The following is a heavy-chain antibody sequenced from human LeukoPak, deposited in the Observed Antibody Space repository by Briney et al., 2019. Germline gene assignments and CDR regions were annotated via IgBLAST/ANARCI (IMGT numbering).Heavy chain of an antibody. D-gene: IGHD3-3*01. V-gene: IGHV1-46*01. J-gene: IGHJ5*02. CDR3: ARAPDPTIFGEKNGVNWFDP. Sequence: ASVTVSCTASGYTFTSNYIHWVRQAPGQGLEWMGMIYPRDGSTSYAQKFQGRVTVTRDTSTSTVYMELSSLRSEDTAVYYCARAPDPTIFGEKNGVNWFDPWGQGTLVTVSS. CDR2: IYPRDGST. CDR1: GYTFTSNY.